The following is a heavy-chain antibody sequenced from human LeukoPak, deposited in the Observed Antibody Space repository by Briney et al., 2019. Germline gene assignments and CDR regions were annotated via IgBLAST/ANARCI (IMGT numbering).Heavy chain of an antibody. CDR1: GFTVSSNY. V-gene: IGHV3-53*01. Sequence: GGSLRLSCAASGFTVSSNYMSWVRQAPGKGLQWVSVIYSGGSTYYADSVKGRFTISRDNSKNTLYLQMNSLRAEDTAVYYCATDRYGSGSSGWDYWGQGTLVTVSS. CDR3: ATDRYGSGSSGWDY. CDR2: IYSGGST. J-gene: IGHJ4*02. D-gene: IGHD3-10*01.